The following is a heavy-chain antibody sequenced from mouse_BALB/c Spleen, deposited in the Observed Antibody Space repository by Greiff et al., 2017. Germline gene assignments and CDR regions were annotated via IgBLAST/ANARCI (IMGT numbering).Heavy chain of an antibody. CDR2: IRLKSNNYAT. Sequence: EVKVEESGGGLVQPGGSMKLSCVASGFTFSNYWMNWVRQSPEKGLEWVAEIRLKSNNYATHYAESVKGRFTISRDDSKSSVYLQMNNLRAEDTGIYYCTRNYDYDQGYYYAMDYWGQGTSVTVSS. D-gene: IGHD2-4*01. CDR1: GFTFSNYW. J-gene: IGHJ4*01. V-gene: IGHV6-6*02. CDR3: TRNYDYDQGYYYAMDY.